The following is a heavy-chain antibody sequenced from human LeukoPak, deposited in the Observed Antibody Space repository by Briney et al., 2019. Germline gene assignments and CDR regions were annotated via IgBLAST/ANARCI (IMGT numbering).Heavy chain of an antibody. CDR1: GFTLSTNA. D-gene: IGHD1-26*01. V-gene: IGHV3-23*01. J-gene: IGHJ4*02. CDR2: ISGSGAST. CDR3: AKDVGKWESLHFFDY. Sequence: GGSLRLSCLTSGFTLSTNAMSWVRQAPGKGLEWISGISGSGASTYYADSVKGRFTISRDDSRNTLCLQMNSLRGDDTAVYYCAKDVGKWESLHFFDYWGQGTLVTVSS.